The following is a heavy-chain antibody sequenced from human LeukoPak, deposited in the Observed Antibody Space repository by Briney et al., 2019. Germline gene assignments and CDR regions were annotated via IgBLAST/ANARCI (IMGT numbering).Heavy chain of an antibody. Sequence: PGGSLRLSCAASGFTFSSYAMHWVRQAPGKGLEWVAVISYDGSNKYYADSVKGRFTISRDNSKNTLYLQMNSLRAEDTAVYYCATLGAGLGGFAYWGQGTLVPVPS. V-gene: IGHV3-30-3*01. CDR1: GFTFSSYA. CDR2: ISYDGSNK. CDR3: ATLGAGLGGFAY. J-gene: IGHJ4*02. D-gene: IGHD3-16*01.